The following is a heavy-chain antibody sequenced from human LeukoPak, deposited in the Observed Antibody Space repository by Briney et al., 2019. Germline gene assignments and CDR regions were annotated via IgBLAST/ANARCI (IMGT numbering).Heavy chain of an antibody. Sequence: GGSLRLSCAASGFTFSSYAMHWVRQAPGKGLAWVAVISYDGSNKYYADSVKGRFTISRDNSKSTLYLQMNSLRAEDTAVYYCARGPCPSSTSCYGAEYFQHWGQGTLVTVSS. CDR2: ISYDGSNK. V-gene: IGHV3-30-3*01. D-gene: IGHD2-2*01. CDR3: ARGPCPSSTSCYGAEYFQH. CDR1: GFTFSSYA. J-gene: IGHJ1*01.